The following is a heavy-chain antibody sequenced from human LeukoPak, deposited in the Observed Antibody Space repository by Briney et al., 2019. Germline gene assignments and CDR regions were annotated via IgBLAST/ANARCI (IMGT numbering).Heavy chain of an antibody. CDR3: ARDQVPRSMDYYYYYYYMDV. D-gene: IGHD3/OR15-3a*01. J-gene: IGHJ6*03. CDR1: GGTFNSYA. CDR2: IIPIFGTA. V-gene: IGHV1-69*01. Sequence: ASVKVSCKASGGTFNSYAISWVRQAPGQGLEWMGGIIPIFGTANYAQKFQGRVTITADESTSTAYMELSSLRSEDTAVYYCARDQVPRSMDYYYYYYYMDVWGKGTTVTVSS.